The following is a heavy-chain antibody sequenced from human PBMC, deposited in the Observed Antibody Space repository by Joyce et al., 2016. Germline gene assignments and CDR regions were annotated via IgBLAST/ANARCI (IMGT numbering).Heavy chain of an antibody. J-gene: IGHJ5*02. CDR3: AMISMVQGVIFHWFDP. V-gene: IGHV1-69*01. CDR2: AITFFGAP. Sequence: QVQLVQSGAEVKKPGSSVKLSCRASGGTLGTYAITWVRQAPGQGLEGVVGAITFFGAPNDAQKFQDRVTFSADESTRTAYMDLTSLRSEDTAIYYCAMISMVQGVIFHWFDPWGQGTLVTVSS. CDR1: GGTLGTYA. D-gene: IGHD3-10*01.